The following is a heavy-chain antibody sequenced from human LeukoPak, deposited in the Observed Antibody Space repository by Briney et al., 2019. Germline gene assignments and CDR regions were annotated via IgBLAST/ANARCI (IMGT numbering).Heavy chain of an antibody. Sequence: GGSLRLSCAASGFTFSSYAMSWVRQAPGKGLEWVSGISGSGSDTYYADSVKGRFTISRDNSKNTVYLQMNSLRAEDTAVYYCAKGGGVATTSLGWFDPWGQGTLVTVSS. D-gene: IGHD5-12*01. CDR2: ISGSGSDT. CDR3: AKGGGVATTSLGWFDP. CDR1: GFTFSSYA. V-gene: IGHV3-23*01. J-gene: IGHJ5*02.